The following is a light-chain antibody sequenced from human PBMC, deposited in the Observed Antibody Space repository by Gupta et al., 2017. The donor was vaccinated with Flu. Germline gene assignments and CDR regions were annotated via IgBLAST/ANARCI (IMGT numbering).Light chain of an antibody. Sequence: DIVMTQSPLSLPVTPGEPASISCRSSQSLLHSNGYNYLDWYLQKPGQSPQLLIYLGSNRASGVPDRFSGSGSGTEFTLKISRVEAEDVGVYYCMQALQTPLTFGQGTRLEIK. CDR3: MQALQTPLT. J-gene: IGKJ5*01. CDR1: QSLLHSNGYNY. V-gene: IGKV2-28*01. CDR2: LGS.